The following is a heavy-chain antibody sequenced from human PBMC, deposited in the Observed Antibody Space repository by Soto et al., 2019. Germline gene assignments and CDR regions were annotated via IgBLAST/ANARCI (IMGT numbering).Heavy chain of an antibody. CDR3: ARAKGSRGTFDY. CDR2: IYPGDSDT. Sequence: GESLKISCKGSGYTFSNYWIGWVRQMPGKGLEWMGIIYPGDSDTRYSPSFQGQVTISADTSITTAYLQWSSLQASDTAMYYCARAKGSRGTFDYWGQGTLVTVSS. CDR1: GYTFSNYW. D-gene: IGHD3-16*01. V-gene: IGHV5-51*01. J-gene: IGHJ4*02.